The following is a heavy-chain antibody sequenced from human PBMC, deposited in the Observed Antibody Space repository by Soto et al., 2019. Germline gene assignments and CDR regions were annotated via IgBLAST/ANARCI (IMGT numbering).Heavy chain of an antibody. Sequence: QVKLVQSGAEVKKPGASVKVSCKASGYTFTSYVISWVRQATGQGLEWMGGISAYNGNTNYAQKLQGRVTMTTDTATSTAYMELRSLRSDDTAVYYCVVAAQPYYFDYWCQGTLVTVSS. V-gene: IGHV1-18*01. CDR3: VVAAQPYYFDY. J-gene: IGHJ4*02. CDR1: GYTFTSYV. CDR2: ISAYNGNT. D-gene: IGHD2-15*01.